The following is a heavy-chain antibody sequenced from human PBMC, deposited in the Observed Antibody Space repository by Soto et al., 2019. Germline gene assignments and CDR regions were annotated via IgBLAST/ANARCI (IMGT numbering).Heavy chain of an antibody. CDR3: ARDVVPAAIRSPGRDYYYGMDV. Sequence: ASVKVSCKASGYTFTGYYMHWVRQAPGQGLEWMGWINPNSGGTNYAQKFQGRVTMTRDTSISTAYMELSRLRSDDTAVYYCARDVVPAAIRSPGRDYYYGMDVWGQGTTVTVSS. J-gene: IGHJ6*02. V-gene: IGHV1-2*02. CDR2: INPNSGGT. CDR1: GYTFTGYY. D-gene: IGHD2-2*01.